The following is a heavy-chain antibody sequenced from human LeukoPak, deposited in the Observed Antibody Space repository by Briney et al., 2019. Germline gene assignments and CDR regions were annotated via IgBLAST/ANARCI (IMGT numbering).Heavy chain of an antibody. CDR1: GFTFSSHS. CDR3: ARQYDILTGYYSHFDY. J-gene: IGHJ4*02. D-gene: IGHD3-9*01. Sequence: GGSLRLSCAASGFTFSSHSMNWVRQAPGKGLEWVSYVSSSSSTIYYADSVKGRFTISRDNAKNSLYLQMNSLRAEDTAVYYCARQYDILTGYYSHFDYWGQGTLVTVSS. CDR2: VSSSSSTI. V-gene: IGHV3-48*04.